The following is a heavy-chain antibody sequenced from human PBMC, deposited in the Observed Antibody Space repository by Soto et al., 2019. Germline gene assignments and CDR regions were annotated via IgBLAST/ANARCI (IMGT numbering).Heavy chain of an antibody. CDR1: GFPFSSYA. CDR2: ISGSGGST. V-gene: IGHV3-23*01. CDR3: AKEGSSSWFPYYFDY. D-gene: IGHD6-13*01. Sequence: GGSLRLSCTASGFPFSSYAMSWVRQAPGKGMEWVSAISGSGGSTYYADSVKGRITISRDNSKNTLYLQMNSLRAEDTAVYYCAKEGSSSWFPYYFDYWGQGTLVTVSS. J-gene: IGHJ4*02.